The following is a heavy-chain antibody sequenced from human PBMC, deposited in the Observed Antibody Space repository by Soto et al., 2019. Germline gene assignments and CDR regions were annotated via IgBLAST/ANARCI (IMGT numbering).Heavy chain of an antibody. CDR1: GFSLSTTGVG. V-gene: IGHV2-5*02. CDR3: VQSRCGGDCLQSYSSHSYYGLDV. Sequence: QITLKESGPTLVKPTQTLTLTCTFSGFSLSTTGVGVGWIRQPPGKALEWLALIYWDDDKRFNPSLRSRLTITKDTPKTPVVLTMTNMDPVDTATYYCVQSRCGGDCLQSYSSHSYYGLDVWGQGTTVTVSS. J-gene: IGHJ6*02. D-gene: IGHD2-21*02. CDR2: IYWDDDK.